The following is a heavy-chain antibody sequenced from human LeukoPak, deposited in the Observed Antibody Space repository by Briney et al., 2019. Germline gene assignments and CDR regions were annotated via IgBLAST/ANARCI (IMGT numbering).Heavy chain of an antibody. CDR3: ARGPGYSPPNDY. CDR1: GYTLTGYY. D-gene: IGHD6-13*01. Sequence: ASVKVSCKASGYTLTGYYMHWVRQAPGQGLEWMGWINPNSGGTNYAQKFQGRVTMTRDTSISTAYMELSRLRSDDTAVYYCARGPGYSPPNDYWGQGTLVTVSS. CDR2: INPNSGGT. J-gene: IGHJ4*02. V-gene: IGHV1-2*02.